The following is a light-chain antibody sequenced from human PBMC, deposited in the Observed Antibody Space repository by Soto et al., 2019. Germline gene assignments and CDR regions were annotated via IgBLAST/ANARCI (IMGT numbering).Light chain of an antibody. Sequence: IVLTPAPATPSLSPGERGPLSSTSSQGVSSELLAWYRXKPXQAPRLXXXGASNRATGIPDRFSGSGSGTDFTLTISRLEHEDFAVYYCRQYGRSLGFAFGGGTKVDIK. J-gene: IGKJ4*01. CDR1: QGVSSEL. CDR3: RQYGRSLGFA. V-gene: IGKV3-20*01. CDR2: GAS.